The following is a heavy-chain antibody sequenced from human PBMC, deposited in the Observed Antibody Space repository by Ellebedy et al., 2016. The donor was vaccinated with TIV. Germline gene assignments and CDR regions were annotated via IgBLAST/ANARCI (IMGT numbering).Heavy chain of an antibody. Sequence: GGSLRLSCAASGFTFSSYAMHWVRQAPGKGLEWVAVISYDGSNKYYADSVKGRFTISRDNSKNTLYLQMNSLRAEDTAVYYCARTEMATIEGYYYYYYGMDVWGQGTTVTVSS. CDR1: GFTFSSYA. CDR2: ISYDGSNK. J-gene: IGHJ6*02. D-gene: IGHD5-24*01. CDR3: ARTEMATIEGYYYYYYGMDV. V-gene: IGHV3-30-3*01.